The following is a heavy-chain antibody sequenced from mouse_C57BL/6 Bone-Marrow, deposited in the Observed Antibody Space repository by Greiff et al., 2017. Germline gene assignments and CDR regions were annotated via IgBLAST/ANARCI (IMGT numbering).Heavy chain of an antibody. V-gene: IGHV1-69*01. Sequence: QVQLQQPGAELVMPGASVKLSCKASGYTFTSYWMHWVKQRPGQGLEWIGEIDPSDSYTNYNQKFKGKSTLTVDKSSSTAYMQISSLTSEDSAVYYCAREGVMVPYYFDYWGQGTTLTVSS. D-gene: IGHD2-2*01. CDR3: AREGVMVPYYFDY. CDR2: IDPSDSYT. J-gene: IGHJ2*01. CDR1: GYTFTSYW.